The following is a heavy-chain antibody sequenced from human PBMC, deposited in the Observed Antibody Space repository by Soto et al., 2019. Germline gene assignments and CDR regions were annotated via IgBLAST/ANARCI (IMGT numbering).Heavy chain of an antibody. CDR3: AKDHGYYDSSGSGLPDY. Sequence: GGSLRLSCAASGFTFSSYGMHWVRQAPGKGLEWVAVISYDGSNKYYADSVKGRFTIARDNSKNTLYLQMNSLRAEDTAVYYCAKDHGYYDSSGSGLPDYWGQGTPVTVSS. CDR2: ISYDGSNK. J-gene: IGHJ4*02. V-gene: IGHV3-30*18. D-gene: IGHD3-22*01. CDR1: GFTFSSYG.